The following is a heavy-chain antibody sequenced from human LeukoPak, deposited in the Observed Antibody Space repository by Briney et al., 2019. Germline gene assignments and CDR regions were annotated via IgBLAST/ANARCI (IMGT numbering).Heavy chain of an antibody. Sequence: GGSLRLSCAASGFTVSSYSMNWVRQAPGKGLEWVSSISSSSSYIYYSDSVKGRFTISRDNAKNSLYLQMNSLRAEDTAVYYCAELGITMIGGVWGKGTTVTISS. CDR3: AELGITMIGGV. CDR1: GFTVSSYS. J-gene: IGHJ6*04. D-gene: IGHD3-10*02. CDR2: ISSSSSYI. V-gene: IGHV3-21*01.